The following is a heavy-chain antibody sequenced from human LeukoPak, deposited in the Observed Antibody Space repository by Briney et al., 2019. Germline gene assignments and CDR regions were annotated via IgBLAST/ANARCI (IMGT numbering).Heavy chain of an antibody. CDR2: MYYSGST. V-gene: IGHV4-30-4*01. CDR1: GGSISSGDYY. J-gene: IGHJ5*02. Sequence: SETVSLTCTVSGGSISSGDYYWSWIRQPPGKGLEWIGYMYYSGSTYYNPSLKSRVTISVDTSKNQFSLKLSSVTAADTAVYYCARPYYYDSRIDPWGQGTLVTVSS. CDR3: ARPYYYDSRIDP. D-gene: IGHD3-22*01.